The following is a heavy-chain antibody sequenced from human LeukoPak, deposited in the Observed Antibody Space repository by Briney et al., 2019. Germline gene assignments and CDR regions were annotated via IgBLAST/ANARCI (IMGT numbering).Heavy chain of an antibody. CDR3: AKIGDYGRGPLNDY. CDR2: ISGSGGST. Sequence: PGGSLRLSCAASGFTFSSYAMSWVRQAPGKGLEWVSAISGSGGSTYYADSVKGRFTISRDNSKNTLYLQMNSLRAEDTAAYYCAKIGDYGRGPLNDYWRQGTLVTVSS. D-gene: IGHD4-17*01. J-gene: IGHJ4*02. V-gene: IGHV3-23*01. CDR1: GFTFSSYA.